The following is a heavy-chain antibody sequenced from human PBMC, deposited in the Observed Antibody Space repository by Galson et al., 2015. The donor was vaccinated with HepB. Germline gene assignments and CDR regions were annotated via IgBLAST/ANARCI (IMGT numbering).Heavy chain of an antibody. CDR1: GFTFDDYG. V-gene: IGHV3-20*01. D-gene: IGHD6-13*01. J-gene: IGHJ4*02. CDR2: INWNGGST. CDR3: ARVEGQTAGEYYFDN. Sequence: SLRLSCAASGFTFDDYGMSWVRQAPGKGLEWVSGINWNGGSTGYADSVKGRFTISRDNAKNSLYLQMNSLRAEDTALYHCARVEGQTAGEYYFDNWGQGTLFTVSS.